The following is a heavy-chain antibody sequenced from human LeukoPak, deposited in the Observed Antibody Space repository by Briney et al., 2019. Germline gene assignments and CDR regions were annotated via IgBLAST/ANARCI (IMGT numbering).Heavy chain of an antibody. V-gene: IGHV3-11*01. J-gene: IGHJ4*02. CDR1: GFTFNDYY. Sequence: GGSLRLSCAASGFTFNDYYMSWIRQAPGKGLEWISYIGSSGGSINYADSVKGRFTISRDNAKNSLSLQMNSLRAEDTAVYYCAKAVYYGGNLRYFDYWGQGTLVTVSS. CDR2: IGSSGGSI. CDR3: AKAVYYGGNLRYFDY. D-gene: IGHD4-23*01.